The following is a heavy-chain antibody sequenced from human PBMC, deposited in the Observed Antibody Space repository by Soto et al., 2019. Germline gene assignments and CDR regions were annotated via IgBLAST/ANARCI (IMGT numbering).Heavy chain of an antibody. CDR1: GFTVSSNY. CDR2: IYSGGST. V-gene: IGHV3-53*01. D-gene: IGHD4-17*01. CDR3: ARVYGGKFFDY. J-gene: IGHJ4*02. Sequence: GGSLRLSCAASGFTVSSNYMSWVRQAPGKGLEWVSVIYSGGSTYYADSVKGRFTISRDNSKNTRYLQMNSLRAEDTAVYYCARVYGGKFFDYWGQGTLVTVSS.